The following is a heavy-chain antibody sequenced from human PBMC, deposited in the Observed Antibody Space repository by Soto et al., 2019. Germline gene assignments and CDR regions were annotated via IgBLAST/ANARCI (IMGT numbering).Heavy chain of an antibody. CDR1: GGSFDAYA. CDR3: ARSGTLDY. CDR2: IIPVVDVT. J-gene: IGHJ4*02. Sequence: QGQLVQSGAEVKKPGSSVSVSCKASGGSFDAYAINWVRQAPGQGLEWMGRIIPVVDVTNYGRRFQGRLTITAAQSTTTAYMELNSRTSEDTAIYYCARSGTLDYWGQGTLVTVSS. V-gene: IGHV1-69*02. D-gene: IGHD1-1*01.